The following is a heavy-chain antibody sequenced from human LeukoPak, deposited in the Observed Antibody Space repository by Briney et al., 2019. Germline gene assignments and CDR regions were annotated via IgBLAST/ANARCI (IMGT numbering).Heavy chain of an antibody. D-gene: IGHD3-3*01. CDR3: AKDYGFWSGYCSLDY. J-gene: IGHJ4*02. CDR2: IRYDGSNK. Sequence: PGGSLRLSCAASVFTFSSYGMHWVRQAPGKGLEWVAFIRYDGSNKYYADSVKGRFTISRDNSKNTLYLQMNSLRAEDTAVYYCAKDYGFWSGYCSLDYWGQGTLVTVSS. V-gene: IGHV3-30*02. CDR1: VFTFSSYG.